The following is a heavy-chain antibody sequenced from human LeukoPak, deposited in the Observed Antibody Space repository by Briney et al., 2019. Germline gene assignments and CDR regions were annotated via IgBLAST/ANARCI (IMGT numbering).Heavy chain of an antibody. CDR3: ARDRSVAGATHYYYYGMDV. D-gene: IGHD1-26*01. CDR2: ISYDGSNK. J-gene: IGHJ6*02. CDR1: GFTFSSYG. Sequence: GGSLRLSCAASGFTFSSYGMHWVRQAPGKGLEWVAVISYDGSNKYYADSVKGRFTISRDNSKNTLYLQMNSLRAEDTAVYYCARDRSVAGATHYYYYGMDVWGQGTTVTVSS. V-gene: IGHV3-30*03.